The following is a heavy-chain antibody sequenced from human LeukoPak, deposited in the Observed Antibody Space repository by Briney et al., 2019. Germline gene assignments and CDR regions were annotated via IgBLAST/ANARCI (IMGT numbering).Heavy chain of an antibody. CDR2: MNPNNGNT. J-gene: IGHJ6*02. Sequence: ASVKVSCTASGYTFTSYDINWVRQATGQGLEWMGWMNPNNGNTGYAQKFQGRVTMTRSTSISTAYMELSSLRSEDTAVYYCARLASSSWPLYYYYGMDVWGQGTTVTVSS. D-gene: IGHD6-13*01. CDR1: GYTFTSYD. CDR3: ARLASSSWPLYYYYGMDV. V-gene: IGHV1-8*01.